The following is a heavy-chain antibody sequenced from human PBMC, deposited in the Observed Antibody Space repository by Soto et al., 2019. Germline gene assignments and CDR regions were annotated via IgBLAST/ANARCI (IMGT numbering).Heavy chain of an antibody. J-gene: IGHJ2*01. CDR2: INHSGST. D-gene: IGHD6-19*01. V-gene: IGHV4-34*01. CDR3: ARLASGWQYYYFDF. CDR1: GGSFSPYF. Sequence: QVALQQWGAGLLKPSETLSLTCAVYGGSFSPYFWSWIRQPPAKGLEWIGEINHSGSTNYNPSLTRRATLSVDTSKNQVSLKLTSVTAADTAVYYCARLASGWQYYYFDFWGRGTPVTVSS.